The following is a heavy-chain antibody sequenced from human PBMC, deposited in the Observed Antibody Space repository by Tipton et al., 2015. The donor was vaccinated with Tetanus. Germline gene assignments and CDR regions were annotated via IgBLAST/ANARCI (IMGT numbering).Heavy chain of an antibody. CDR2: LSWSGGTI. D-gene: IGHD5-24*01. CDR3: ATTGRERWLPMIFDS. J-gene: IGHJ4*01. Sequence: RSLRLSCAASGFTFDDFAMHWVRQAPGKGLEWVSGLSWSGGTIGYADSVKGRFTISRDNAKNLLFLQMNSLRVDDTAVYFCATTGRERWLPMIFDSWGRGTLVTVSS. V-gene: IGHV3-9*01. CDR1: GFTFDDFA.